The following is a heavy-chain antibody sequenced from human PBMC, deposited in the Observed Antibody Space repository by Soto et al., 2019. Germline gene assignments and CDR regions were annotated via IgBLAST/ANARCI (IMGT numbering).Heavy chain of an antibody. J-gene: IGHJ3*02. Sequence: EVQLEESGGDLVQPGGSLRLSCAASGFTLSAYWMTWVRQAPGKGLEWVANINRDGSKKSYLDSVRGRFTISRDNVGTSLYLQMDSLRADHTALYYCARDVSPGSSSLYLDAFDIWGQGTMVTVSS. CDR3: ARDVSPGSSSLYLDAFDI. D-gene: IGHD6-13*01. V-gene: IGHV3-7*05. CDR2: INRDGSKK. CDR1: GFTLSAYW.